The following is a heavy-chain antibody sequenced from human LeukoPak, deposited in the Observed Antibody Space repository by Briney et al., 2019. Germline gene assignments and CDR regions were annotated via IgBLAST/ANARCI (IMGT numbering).Heavy chain of an antibody. V-gene: IGHV4-59*01. J-gene: IGHJ4*02. Sequence: PSETLSLTCSVSGGSISSYYWNWIRQPPGKGLEWIGYIYYSGSTNSNPSLKSRVTISVDTSKNQFSLNLGSVTAADTAVYYCARAPFPSDFYPLFDYWGQGTLVTVSS. D-gene: IGHD3/OR15-3a*01. CDR2: IYYSGST. CDR3: ARAPFPSDFYPLFDY. CDR1: GGSISSYY.